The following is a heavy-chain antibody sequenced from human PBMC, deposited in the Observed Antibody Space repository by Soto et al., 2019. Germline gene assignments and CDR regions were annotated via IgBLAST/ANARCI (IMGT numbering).Heavy chain of an antibody. V-gene: IGHV4-31*03. D-gene: IGHD6-6*01. Sequence: SESLPLTCTVAGGSISSGGYYWGWIRQHPGKGLEWIGYIYYSGSTYYNPSLKSRVTISVDTSKNQFSLKLSSVTAADTAVYYCARERVGIAARSSYWFDPWLQGPLVAVSS. CDR3: ARERVGIAARSSYWFDP. J-gene: IGHJ5*02. CDR2: IYYSGST. CDR1: GGSISSGGYY.